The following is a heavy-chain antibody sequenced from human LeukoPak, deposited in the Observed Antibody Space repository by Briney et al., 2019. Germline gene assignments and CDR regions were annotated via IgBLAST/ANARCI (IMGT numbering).Heavy chain of an antibody. Sequence: GGSLRLSCAASGFTFSRYWMTWVRQAPGKGLEWVSYISSSGSTIYYADSVKGRFTISRDNAKNSLYLQMNSLRAEDTAVYYCARTESAYYDFWSGYSDYWGQGTLVTVSS. CDR2: ISSSGSTI. V-gene: IGHV3-48*03. J-gene: IGHJ4*02. CDR1: GFTFSRYW. CDR3: ARTESAYYDFWSGYSDY. D-gene: IGHD3-3*01.